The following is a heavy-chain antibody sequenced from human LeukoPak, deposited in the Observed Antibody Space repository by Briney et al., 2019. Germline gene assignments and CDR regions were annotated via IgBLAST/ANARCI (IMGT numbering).Heavy chain of an antibody. D-gene: IGHD2-2*01. Sequence: ASVTVSCQAYGYTFTRYFMHWVRQAPGRGIEWVGWINSNSCGTNYAQKFEGRVTMTRHTPNSTAYMELSRLRPGDTAVYYCARLPVVPAAMILDYWGQGTLVTVSS. CDR1: GYTFTRYF. CDR3: ARLPVVPAAMILDY. V-gene: IGHV1-2*02. J-gene: IGHJ4*02. CDR2: INSNSCGT.